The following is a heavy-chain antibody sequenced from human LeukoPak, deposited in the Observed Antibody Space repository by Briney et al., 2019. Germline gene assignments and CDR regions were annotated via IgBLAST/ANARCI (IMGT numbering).Heavy chain of an antibody. Sequence: SETLSLTCAVYGGSFSGYYWSWIRQPPGKGLEWIGEINHSGSTNYNPSLKSRVTISVDPSKNPFYLKLSSVTAADTAVYYCARGEVGYCSSTSCPHSYYYYYGMDVWGQGTTVTVSS. J-gene: IGHJ6*02. D-gene: IGHD2-2*01. V-gene: IGHV4-34*01. CDR2: INHSGST. CDR3: ARGEVGYCSSTSCPHSYYYYYGMDV. CDR1: GGSFSGYY.